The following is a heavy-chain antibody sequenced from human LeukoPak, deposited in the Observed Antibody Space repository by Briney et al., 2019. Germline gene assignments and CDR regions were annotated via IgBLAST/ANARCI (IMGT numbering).Heavy chain of an antibody. CDR1: GASISSGGDS. V-gene: IGHV4-30-2*01. D-gene: IGHD1-26*01. Sequence: SQTLSLTCGVSGASISSGGDSWSWIRQPPGKGLEWIGYIYHGGSTYYNSSLKSRVTISVDSSKNQFSLRLSSVTAADTAMYYCARGGLGVGAIRIDCWGQGTLVTVSS. CDR3: ARGGLGVGAIRIDC. CDR2: IYHGGST. J-gene: IGHJ4*02.